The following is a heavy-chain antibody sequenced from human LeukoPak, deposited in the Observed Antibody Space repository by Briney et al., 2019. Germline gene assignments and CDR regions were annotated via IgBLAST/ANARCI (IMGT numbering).Heavy chain of an antibody. D-gene: IGHD6-25*01. CDR2: IGTIIRTT. CDR3: ARTVYDLRGQRLIPGLDY. J-gene: IGHJ4*02. Sequence: RSGGSLRLSCAASGFTFRTYEMNWVRQAPGKGLEWVSYIGTIIRTTYYADSVKGRFTVSRDDAKGSLYLQMSSLRAEDTAVYYCARTVYDLRGQRLIPGLDYWGQGTLVTVSS. CDR1: GFTFRTYE. V-gene: IGHV3-48*03.